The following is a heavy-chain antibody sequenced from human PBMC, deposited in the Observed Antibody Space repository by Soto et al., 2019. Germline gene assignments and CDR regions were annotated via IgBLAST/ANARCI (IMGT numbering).Heavy chain of an antibody. CDR2: IIPILGIA. Sequence: KVSCKASGGTFSSYTISWVRQAPGQGLEWMGRIIPILGIANYAQKFQGRVTITADKSTSTAYMELSSLRSEDTAVYYCARNRYGDYRSHYFDYWGQGTLVTVSS. D-gene: IGHD4-17*01. CDR3: ARNRYGDYRSHYFDY. V-gene: IGHV1-69*02. CDR1: GGTFSSYT. J-gene: IGHJ4*02.